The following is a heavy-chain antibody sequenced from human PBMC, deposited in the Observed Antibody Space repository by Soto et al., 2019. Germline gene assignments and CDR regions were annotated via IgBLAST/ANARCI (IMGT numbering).Heavy chain of an antibody. Sequence: PSETLSLTCTVSGDSVSSDSYYWSWIGQSPGKGLEWIGYVYHSGSTSYNPSLQSRVSMSIDTSKNQFSLKLSSVTAADTGIYYCAREGGVLRMSNWLDPWGQGTLVTVSS. CDR3: AREGGVLRMSNWLDP. J-gene: IGHJ5*02. D-gene: IGHD3-3*01. CDR2: VYHSGST. V-gene: IGHV4-61*01. CDR1: GDSVSSDSYY.